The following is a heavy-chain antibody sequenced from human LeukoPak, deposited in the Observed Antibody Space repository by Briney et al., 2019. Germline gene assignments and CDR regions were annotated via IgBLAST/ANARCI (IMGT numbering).Heavy chain of an antibody. CDR2: INHSGST. V-gene: IGHV4-4*02. J-gene: IGHJ5*02. Sequence: PSETLSLTCAVSGGSISSSNWWSWVRQPPGKGLEWIGEINHSGSTNYNPSLKSRVTISVDTSKNQFSLKLSSVTAADTAVYYCARGGDIVVVPAARNNWFDPWGQGTLVTVSS. CDR1: GGSISSSNW. CDR3: ARGGDIVVVPAARNNWFDP. D-gene: IGHD2-2*01.